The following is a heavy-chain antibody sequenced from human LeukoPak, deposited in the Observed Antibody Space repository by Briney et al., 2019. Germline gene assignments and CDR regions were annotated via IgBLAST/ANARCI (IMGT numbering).Heavy chain of an antibody. D-gene: IGHD6-13*01. CDR3: AKDRAAAGTHSFDY. CDR2: ISGSGGST. Sequence: PGGSLRLSCAASGFTFSSYAINWVRQAQGKVLEWVSAISGSGGSTYYADSVKGRFTISRDNSKNTLYLQMNSLRAEDTAVYYCAKDRAAAGTHSFDYWGQGTLVTVSS. J-gene: IGHJ4*02. V-gene: IGHV3-23*01. CDR1: GFTFSSYA.